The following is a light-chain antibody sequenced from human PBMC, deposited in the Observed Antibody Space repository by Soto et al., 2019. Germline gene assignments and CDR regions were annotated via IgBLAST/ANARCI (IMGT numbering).Light chain of an antibody. J-gene: IGKJ2*01. CDR2: GVS. CDR3: QHYDTSPLYT. CDR1: QSVSSY. V-gene: IGKV3-20*01. Sequence: EVVLTQSPGTLSLSPGERATLSCTASQSVSSYLAWYQQKPGQAPRLLIYGVSTRATGIPDRFSGSGSGTDFTLTISRLEPEDLAVYYCQHYDTSPLYTFGQGTKLEIK.